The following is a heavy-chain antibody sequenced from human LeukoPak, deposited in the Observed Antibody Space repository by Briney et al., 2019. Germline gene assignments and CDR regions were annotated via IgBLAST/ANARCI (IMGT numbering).Heavy chain of an antibody. J-gene: IGHJ6*04. V-gene: IGHV1-69*13. D-gene: IGHD3-9*01. Sequence: ASVKVSCKASGGTFISYAISWVRQAPGQGLEWMGGIIPIFGTANYAQKFQGRVTITADESTSTAYMELSSLRSEDTAVYYCARDEPAPNYDILTGYYRNYYYGMDVWGKGTTVTVSS. CDR3: ARDEPAPNYDILTGYYRNYYYGMDV. CDR2: IIPIFGTA. CDR1: GGTFISYA.